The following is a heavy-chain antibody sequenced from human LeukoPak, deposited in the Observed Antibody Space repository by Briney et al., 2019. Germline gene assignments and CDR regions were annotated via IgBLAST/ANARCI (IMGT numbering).Heavy chain of an antibody. V-gene: IGHV3-23*01. CDR2: ISGSGGST. D-gene: IGHD6-13*01. Sequence: PGGSLRLSCAASGFTFSSYAMSWVRQAPGKGLEWVSAISGSGGSTYYADSVKGRFTISRDNAKNSLYLQMNSLRAEDTAVYYCARGVSYSSSWYSAFDIWGQGTMVTVSS. J-gene: IGHJ3*02. CDR3: ARGVSYSSSWYSAFDI. CDR1: GFTFSSYA.